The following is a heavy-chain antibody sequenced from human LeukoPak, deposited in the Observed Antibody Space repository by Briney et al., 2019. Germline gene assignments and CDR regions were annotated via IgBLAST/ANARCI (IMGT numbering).Heavy chain of an antibody. J-gene: IGHJ4*02. Sequence: PGGSLRLSSAASGFTFSSSAMSWVRQAPGKGLEWVSAMSGSGGSTYYADSVKGRFTISRDNSKNTLYLQMNSLRAEDTAVYYCAKLAGYSSSWFDYWGQGTLVTVSS. V-gene: IGHV3-23*01. CDR2: MSGSGGST. CDR1: GFTFSSSA. D-gene: IGHD6-13*01. CDR3: AKLAGYSSSWFDY.